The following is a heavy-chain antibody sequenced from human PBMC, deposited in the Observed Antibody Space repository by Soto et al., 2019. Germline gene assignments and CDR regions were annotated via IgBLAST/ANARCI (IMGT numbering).Heavy chain of an antibody. J-gene: IGHJ4*02. CDR1: GGSVSSGSYY. V-gene: IGHV4-61*01. D-gene: IGHD3-22*01. CDR2: IYYSGST. CDR3: ARDRFFDGSGYYYE. Sequence: QVQLQESGPGLVKPSETLSLTCTVSGGSVSSGSYYWNWIRQPPGKGLEWIGYIYYSGSTEYNPFLKSRVTISLDTSKNQFSLKLTSVTAADTAVYYCARDRFFDGSGYYYEWGQGTLVTVSS.